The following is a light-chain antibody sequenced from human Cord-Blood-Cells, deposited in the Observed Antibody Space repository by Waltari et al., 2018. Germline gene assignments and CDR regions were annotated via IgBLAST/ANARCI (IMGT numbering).Light chain of an antibody. V-gene: IGLV3-19*01. CDR1: SLRSYY. CDR3: NSRDSSGNHLVV. J-gene: IGLJ2*01. Sequence: SSELTQDPAVSVALGQTVRITCQGDSLRSYYASWYQQKPGQAPVLVIYGKNNRPSGIPDRXSGSXSGXXXXXXXXGAQAEDEADYYCNSRDSSGNHLVVFGGGTKLTVL. CDR2: GKN.